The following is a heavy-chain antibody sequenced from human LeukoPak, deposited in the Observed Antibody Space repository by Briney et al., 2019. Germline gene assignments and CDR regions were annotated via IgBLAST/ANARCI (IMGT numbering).Heavy chain of an antibody. CDR3: AAVPKGPQPGIAAAIGY. CDR2: IVVGSGNT. CDR1: GFTFTSSA. Sequence: SVKVSCKASGFTFTSSAVQWVRQARGQRLEWIGWIVVGSGNTNYAQKFQERVTITRDMSTSTAYMELSSLRSEDTAVYYCAAVPKGPQPGIAAAIGYWGQGTLVTVSS. D-gene: IGHD6-13*01. J-gene: IGHJ4*02. V-gene: IGHV1-58*01.